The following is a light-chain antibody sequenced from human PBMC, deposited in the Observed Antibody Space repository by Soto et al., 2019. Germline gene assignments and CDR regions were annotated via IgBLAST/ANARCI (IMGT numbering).Light chain of an antibody. Sequence: ATRMTQSPSSLSSSTGDRVTITCRASQGISSYLAWYQQKPGKAPKLLIYAASTLQSGVPSRFSGSGSGTDFTLTSSCLQSEDFATYYCQQYYSYPLTFGGGTKVDIK. V-gene: IGKV1-8*01. CDR1: QGISSY. J-gene: IGKJ4*01. CDR2: AAS. CDR3: QQYYSYPLT.